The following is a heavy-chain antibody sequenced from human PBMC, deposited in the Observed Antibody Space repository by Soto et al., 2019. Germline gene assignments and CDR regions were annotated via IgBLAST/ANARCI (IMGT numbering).Heavy chain of an antibody. Sequence: QVQLVASGGGVVQPGRSLRLSCAASRFIFSDYAMHWVRQAPGKGLEWVAVISYGGDNKYYAESVRGRFAISRDNLKNTLYLQMNSLNPEDTAVYHCAQARHRTSWYGVEADFWGQGTLVTVSS. V-gene: IGHV3-30-3*02. CDR1: RFIFSDYA. CDR3: AQARHRTSWYGVEADF. CDR2: ISYGGDNK. J-gene: IGHJ4*02. D-gene: IGHD6-13*01.